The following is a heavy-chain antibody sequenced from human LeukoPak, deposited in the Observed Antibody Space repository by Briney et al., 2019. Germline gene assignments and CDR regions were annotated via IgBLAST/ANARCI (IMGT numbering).Heavy chain of an antibody. V-gene: IGHV3-23*01. CDR1: GFTFSSYA. J-gene: IGHJ4*02. CDR2: ISGSGGST. D-gene: IGHD3-9*01. Sequence: PGGALRLSCAASGFTFSSYAMSWVRQAPGKGLEWVSAISGSGGSTYYADSVKGRFTIPRDNSKNTLYLQMNSLRAEDTAVYYCAKPQSRYFDWFHWGQGTLVTVSS. CDR3: AKPQSRYFDWFH.